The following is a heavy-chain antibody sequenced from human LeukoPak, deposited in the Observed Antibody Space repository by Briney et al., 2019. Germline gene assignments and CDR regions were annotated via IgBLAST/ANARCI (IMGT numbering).Heavy chain of an antibody. Sequence: GGSLRLSCAASGFTFSSYAMHWVRQAPGKGLEWVAFITYDGSNKYYEDSVKGRFTISSDNSKNTLYLQLNSLRAEATDAYYCARATPRPDFRGGNDYWGQGTLVTVSS. CDR1: GFTFSSYA. CDR3: ARATPRPDFRGGNDY. V-gene: IGHV3-30-3*01. J-gene: IGHJ4*02. D-gene: IGHD3-16*01. CDR2: ITYDGSNK.